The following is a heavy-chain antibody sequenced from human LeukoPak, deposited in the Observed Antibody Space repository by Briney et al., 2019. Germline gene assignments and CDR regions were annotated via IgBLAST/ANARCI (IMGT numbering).Heavy chain of an antibody. V-gene: IGHV1-2*02. D-gene: IGHD6-6*01. CDR1: GYTFTGYY. Sequence: GASVKVSCKASGYTFTGYYMHWVRQAPGQGLEWMGWINPNSGGTNYAQKFQGRVTMTEDTSTDTAYMELSSLRSEDTAVYYCALITGGSIAAFQHWGQGTLVTVSS. CDR2: INPNSGGT. CDR3: ALITGGSIAAFQH. J-gene: IGHJ1*01.